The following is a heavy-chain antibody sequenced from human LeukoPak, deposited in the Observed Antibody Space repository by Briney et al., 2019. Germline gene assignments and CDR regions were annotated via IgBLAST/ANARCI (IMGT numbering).Heavy chain of an antibody. J-gene: IGHJ5*02. D-gene: IGHD2-21*02. CDR1: GGSISGYH. Sequence: SETLSLTCVVSGGSISGYHWSWIRQPPGKGLEWIGYIYYKGITNYNPSLKSRVTISLDASKSQFSLKLSSVTAADTAVYYCARLVAVTGTVDWFDPWGQGTVVTVSS. CDR3: ARLVAVTGTVDWFDP. CDR2: IYYKGIT. V-gene: IGHV4-59*08.